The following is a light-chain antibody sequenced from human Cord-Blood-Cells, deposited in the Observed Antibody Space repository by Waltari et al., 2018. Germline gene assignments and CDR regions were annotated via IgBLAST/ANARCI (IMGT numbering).Light chain of an antibody. CDR3: QQYDNPPPLT. J-gene: IGKJ4*01. CDR2: DAS. CDR1: KDISNY. Sequence: QPTQSPSSLSSSVGDRVTITCQASKDISNYLNWYQQKPGKDPNLLIYDASNLETGVPSRFSGSGSGTDFTYTISSLQPEDIATYYCQQYDNPPPLTFGGGTKVEIK. V-gene: IGKV1-33*01.